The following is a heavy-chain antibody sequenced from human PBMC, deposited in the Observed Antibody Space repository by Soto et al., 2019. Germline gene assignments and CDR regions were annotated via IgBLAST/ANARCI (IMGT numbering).Heavy chain of an antibody. Sequence: PXGSLRLSCAASGFTFSSYAMSWVRQAPGKGLEWVSAISGSGGSTYYADSVKGRFTISRDNSKNTLYLQMNSLRAEDTAVYYCAKSHRGSYFMGYYFDYWGQGTLVTVSS. CDR1: GFTFSSYA. J-gene: IGHJ4*02. CDR2: ISGSGGST. CDR3: AKSHRGSYFMGYYFDY. D-gene: IGHD1-26*01. V-gene: IGHV3-23*01.